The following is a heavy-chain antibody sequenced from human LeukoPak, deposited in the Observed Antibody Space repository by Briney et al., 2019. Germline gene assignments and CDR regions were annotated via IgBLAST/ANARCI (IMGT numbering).Heavy chain of an antibody. J-gene: IGHJ5*01. CDR1: GGSISSGSYY. CDR2: IYTSGST. Sequence: SQTLSLTCTLSGGSISSGSYYWSWIRQPAGKRLEWIGRIYTSGSTNYNPSLKSRVTISVDTSKNQFSLKLSSVTVADTAVYYCARAGGYCSSTSCQNWFDSWGQGTLVTVCS. V-gene: IGHV4-61*02. CDR3: ARAGGYCSSTSCQNWFDS. D-gene: IGHD2-2*01.